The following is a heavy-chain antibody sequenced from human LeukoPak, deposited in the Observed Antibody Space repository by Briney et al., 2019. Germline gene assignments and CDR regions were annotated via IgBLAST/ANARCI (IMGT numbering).Heavy chain of an antibody. CDR1: GGSISSGGYY. V-gene: IGHV4-61*08. CDR2: IYYSGST. Sequence: PSQTLSLTCTVSGGSISSGGYYWSWIRQHPGKGLEWIGYIYYSGSTNYNPSLKSRVTISVDTSKNQFSLKLSSVTAADTAVYYCAGGYSSSFDYWGQGTLVTVSS. CDR3: AGGYSSSFDY. J-gene: IGHJ4*02. D-gene: IGHD6-13*01.